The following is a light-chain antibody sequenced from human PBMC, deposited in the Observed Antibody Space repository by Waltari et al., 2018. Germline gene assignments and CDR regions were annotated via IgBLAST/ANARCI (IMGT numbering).Light chain of an antibody. CDR3: CSYAGSYTLV. CDR1: SSDVGGYTY. CDR2: EVS. J-gene: IGLJ2*01. V-gene: IGLV2-11*01. Sequence: QSALTQPRSVSGSPGQSVTISCPGTSSDVGGYTYVSWYQQHPGKAPKLMIYEVSKRPSGVPDRFSGSKSGNTASLTISGLQAEDEADYYCCSYAGSYTLVFGGGTKLTVL.